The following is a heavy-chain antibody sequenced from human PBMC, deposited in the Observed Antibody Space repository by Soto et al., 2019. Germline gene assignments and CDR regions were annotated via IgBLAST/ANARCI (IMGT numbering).Heavy chain of an antibody. D-gene: IGHD5-12*01. CDR1: GYTFTSYA. Sequence: ASVKVSCKASGYTFTSYAMHWVRQAPGQRLEWMGWINAGNGNTKYSQKFQGRVTITRDTSASTAYMELSSLRSEDTAVYYCARDSGFGGYDFSFITYYYGMDVWGQGTTVTVSS. J-gene: IGHJ6*02. CDR3: ARDSGFGGYDFSFITYYYGMDV. V-gene: IGHV1-3*01. CDR2: INAGNGNT.